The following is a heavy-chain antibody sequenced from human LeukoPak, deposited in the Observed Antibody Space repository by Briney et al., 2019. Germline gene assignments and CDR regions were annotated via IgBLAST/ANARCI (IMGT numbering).Heavy chain of an antibody. D-gene: IGHD3-10*01. J-gene: IGHJ4*02. V-gene: IGHV5-51*01. Sequence: EAPLHISSNGSGYTFTAYWSGCLRPPPGKRLEWMEIIYPGDSDTKYSPSFQGQVTISADKSISTAYLHWSSLKASDTAMYYCAAGTYSYYFENWGQGTLVTVSS. CDR1: GYTFTAYW. CDR3: AAGTYSYYFEN. CDR2: IYPGDSDT.